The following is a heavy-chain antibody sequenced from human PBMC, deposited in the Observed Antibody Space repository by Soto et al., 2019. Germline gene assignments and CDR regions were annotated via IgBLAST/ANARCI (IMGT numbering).Heavy chain of an antibody. CDR3: SHRRITYPWD. CDR2: IYWDDDK. CDR1: AFSLITSGLG. Sequence: SGPTLVNPTQTLTLTFTFSAFSLITSGLGVGWIRQPPGRALECLAVIYWDDDKRYSPSLKSRLSITKDTSKNQVVLTMTNMDPVDTGTYYCSHRRITYPWDWGQGILVTVSS. V-gene: IGHV2-5*02. D-gene: IGHD1-26*01. J-gene: IGHJ4*02.